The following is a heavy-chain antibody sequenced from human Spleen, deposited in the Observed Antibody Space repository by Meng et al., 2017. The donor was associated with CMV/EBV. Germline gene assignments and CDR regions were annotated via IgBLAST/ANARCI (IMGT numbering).Heavy chain of an antibody. D-gene: IGHD3-10*01. J-gene: IGHJ4*02. CDR2: ISYDGRNT. CDR1: GFNLRTYA. Sequence: GESLKISCAASGFNLRTYALHWVRQAPGKGLEWVADISYDGRNTNYADSVKGRFTMSRDNFKNTFHLQLSSLRPEDTAIYYCVRLNYYASGSHENFFDYWGQGSLVTVSS. V-gene: IGHV3-30*04. CDR3: VRLNYYASGSHENFFDY.